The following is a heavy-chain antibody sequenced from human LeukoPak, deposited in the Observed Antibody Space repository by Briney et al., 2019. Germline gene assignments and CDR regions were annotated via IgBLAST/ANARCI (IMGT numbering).Heavy chain of an antibody. CDR2: INSDGSTT. V-gene: IGHV3-74*01. J-gene: IGHJ1*01. CDR1: GFTFSSYW. Sequence: GGSLRLSCAASGFTFSSYWMHWVRQAPGKGLVWVSRINSDGSTTSYADSVKGRFTISRDNSKNTLYLQMNSLRAEDTAVYYCAKGPLEYFQHWGQGTLVTVSS. CDR3: AKGPLEYFQH.